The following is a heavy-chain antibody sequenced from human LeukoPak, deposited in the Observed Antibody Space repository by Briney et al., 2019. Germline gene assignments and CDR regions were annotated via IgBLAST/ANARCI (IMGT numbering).Heavy chain of an antibody. CDR2: ISWDGGST. Sequence: PGGSLRLSCAASGFTFDDYTMHWVRQAPGKGLEWVSLISWDGGSTYYADSVKGRFTISRDNSKNSLYLQMNSLRTEDTALYYCAKVVRDGYKWGYFDYWGQGTLVTVSS. V-gene: IGHV3-43*01. CDR3: AKVVRDGYKWGYFDY. CDR1: GFTFDDYT. J-gene: IGHJ4*02. D-gene: IGHD5-24*01.